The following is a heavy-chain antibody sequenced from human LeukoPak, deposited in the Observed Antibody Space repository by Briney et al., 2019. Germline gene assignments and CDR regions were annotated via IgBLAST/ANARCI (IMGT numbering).Heavy chain of an antibody. V-gene: IGHV1-2*06. J-gene: IGHJ5*02. CDR2: INPNSGGT. D-gene: IGHD2-15*01. CDR1: GYTFTGYY. CDR3: ARGYCRCGSCYSVENWFDP. Sequence: ASVKVSCKAAGYTFTGYYMFWVRQAPGQGLEWMGRINPNSGGTNYAQKFQGRVTMTRDTFISTAYMELSRLRSDDTAVYYCARGYCRCGSCYSVENWFDPWGEGTLVTVSS.